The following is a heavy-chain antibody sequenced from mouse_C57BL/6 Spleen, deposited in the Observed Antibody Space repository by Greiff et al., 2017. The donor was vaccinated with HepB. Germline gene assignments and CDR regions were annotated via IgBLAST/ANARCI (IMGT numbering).Heavy chain of an antibody. V-gene: IGHV5-15*01. CDR3: ARHGAYDGYYYAMDY. Sequence: EVKVVESGGGLVQPGGSLKLSCAASGFTFSDYGMAWVRQAPRKGPEWVAFISNLAYSIYYADTVTGRFTISRENAKNTLYLEMSSLRSEDTAMYYCARHGAYDGYYYAMDYWGQGTSVTVSS. J-gene: IGHJ4*01. CDR2: ISNLAYSI. CDR1: GFTFSDYG. D-gene: IGHD2-3*01.